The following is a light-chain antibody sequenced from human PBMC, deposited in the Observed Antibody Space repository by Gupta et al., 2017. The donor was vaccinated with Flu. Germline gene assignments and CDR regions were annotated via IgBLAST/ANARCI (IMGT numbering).Light chain of an antibody. CDR3: QQYFSYRS. Sequence: GDTVTISCRASQNIDEWLAWYQLKPGKAPKLLIYKASTLENGVPSRFSGSGSGAKFTLTINNLQRDDSASYCCQQYFSYRSFGQGTKVEIK. J-gene: IGKJ1*01. V-gene: IGKV1-5*03. CDR2: KAS. CDR1: QNIDEW.